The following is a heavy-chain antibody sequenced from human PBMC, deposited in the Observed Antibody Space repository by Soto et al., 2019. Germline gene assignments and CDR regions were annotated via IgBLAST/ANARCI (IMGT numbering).Heavy chain of an antibody. Sequence: GGSLRLSCAASGFSFSATWMAWVRQAPGKGLEWVASLNQDGSGTFYLDSVKGRFTISRDNAKSSLYLQMNSLRAEDTALYYCARDLANCGGHGTLVTVSS. V-gene: IGHV3-7*05. CDR2: LNQDGSGT. CDR1: GFSFSATW. D-gene: IGHD7-27*01. CDR3: ARDLANC. J-gene: IGHJ4*01.